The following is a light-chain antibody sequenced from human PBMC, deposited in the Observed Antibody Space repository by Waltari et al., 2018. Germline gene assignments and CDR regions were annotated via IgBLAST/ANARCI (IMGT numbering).Light chain of an antibody. V-gene: IGLV2-14*01. CDR1: DSDVGAYDF. CDR3: SSYTTSSAPGV. Sequence: FALTQPASVSGSPGQSTTLSCSGTDSDVGAYDFVSWYQQHPGKAPHLIIYEVSNRPSGISNRFSASKSGNTASLTISGLQAEDEADYYCSSYTTSSAPGVFGTGTRVTVL. J-gene: IGLJ1*01. CDR2: EVS.